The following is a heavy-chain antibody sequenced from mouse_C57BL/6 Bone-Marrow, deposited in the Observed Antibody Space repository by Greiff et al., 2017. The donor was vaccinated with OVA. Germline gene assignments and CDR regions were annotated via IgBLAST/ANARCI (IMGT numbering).Heavy chain of an antibody. CDR2: IYPRSGNT. CDR1: GYTFTSYG. J-gene: IGHJ4*01. V-gene: IGHV1-81*01. Sequence: SGAELARPGASVKLSCKASGYTFTSYGISWVKQRTGQGLEWIGEIYPRSGNTYYNEKFKGKATLTADKSSSTAYMELRSLTSEDSAVYFCARGDYYAMDYGGQGTSVTVSS. CDR3: ARGDYYAMDY.